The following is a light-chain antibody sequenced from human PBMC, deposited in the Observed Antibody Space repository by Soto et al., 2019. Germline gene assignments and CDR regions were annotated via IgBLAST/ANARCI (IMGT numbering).Light chain of an antibody. Sequence: DIQMTQSPSTLSASVGDRVTITCRASQSLSGWLAWYQQKPGKAPKLLIYKTSSLESGVPSRFSGSGSGTEFTLTISSMQPDEFATYYSLQYNRLYTFGQGTKLEIK. J-gene: IGKJ2*01. CDR2: KTS. CDR1: QSLSGW. CDR3: LQYNRLYT. V-gene: IGKV1-5*03.